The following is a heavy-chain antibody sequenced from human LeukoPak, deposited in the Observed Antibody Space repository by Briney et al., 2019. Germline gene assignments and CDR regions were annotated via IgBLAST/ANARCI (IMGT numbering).Heavy chain of an antibody. CDR1: GFTFSSYA. J-gene: IGHJ4*02. V-gene: IGHV3-23*01. CDR3: APAGE. D-gene: IGHD3-16*01. Sequence: GGSLRLSCAASGFTFSSYAMTWVRQAPGRGLQWISTITDSGRSTYYVDSVKGRFTISRDDSKNTLYLQMNSLRAEDTAVYYCAPAGEGGQGTLVTVSS. CDR2: ITDSGRST.